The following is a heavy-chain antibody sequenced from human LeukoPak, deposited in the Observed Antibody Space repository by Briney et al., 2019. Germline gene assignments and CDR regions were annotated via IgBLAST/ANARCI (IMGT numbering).Heavy chain of an antibody. CDR3: ARLRGYTSSARGYVEY. D-gene: IGHD6-13*01. CDR1: GDSIRSSSFY. CDR2: IYYSGST. Sequence: SETLSLTCTVSGDSIRSSSFYWGWIRQPPGKGLEWIGSIYYSGSTYYDPSLKSRVTISVDTSKNQFSLKLSSVTAADTAVYYCARLRGYTSSARGYVEYWGQRTLVTVSS. J-gene: IGHJ4*02. V-gene: IGHV4-39*01.